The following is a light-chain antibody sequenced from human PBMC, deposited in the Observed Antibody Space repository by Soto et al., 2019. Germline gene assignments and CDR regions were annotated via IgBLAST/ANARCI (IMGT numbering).Light chain of an antibody. CDR2: EVS. CDR1: SSDIGGYNY. J-gene: IGLJ3*02. Sequence: QSALTQPASVSGSPGQSITISCTGSSSDIGGYNYVSWYQQYPGKAPKLMIFEVSNRPSGVSNRFSASKSGNTASLTISGLQAEDETDYYCSSYTNSGTWVFGGGTKVPVL. CDR3: SSYTNSGTWV. V-gene: IGLV2-14*01.